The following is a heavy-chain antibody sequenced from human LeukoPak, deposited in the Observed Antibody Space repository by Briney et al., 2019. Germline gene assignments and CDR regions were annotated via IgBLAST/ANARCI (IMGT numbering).Heavy chain of an antibody. D-gene: IGHD3-22*01. J-gene: IGHJ4*02. CDR1: GFTSSSYA. CDR3: ARARDSSGYYYFDY. V-gene: IGHV3-30*04. CDR2: ISYDGSNK. Sequence: GGSLRLSCAASGFTSSSYAMHWVRQAPGKGLEWVAVISYDGSNKYYADSVKGRFTISRDNSKNTLYLQMNSLRAEDTAVYYCARARDSSGYYYFDYWGQGTLVTVSS.